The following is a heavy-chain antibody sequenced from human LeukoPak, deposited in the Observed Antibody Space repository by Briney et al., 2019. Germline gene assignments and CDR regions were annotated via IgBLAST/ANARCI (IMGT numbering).Heavy chain of an antibody. V-gene: IGHV4-4*07. CDR3: AGPPLDYVWGKAHPKYYWYFDL. Sequence: SETLSLTCTVSGGSINSYWSWIRQPAGKGLEWIGRISGSGTITYNPALQSRLSISIDTSKNQFSLKLMSVTAADTAVYYCAGPPLDYVWGKAHPKYYWYFDLWGRGTLVTVSS. D-gene: IGHD3-16*01. CDR1: GGSINSY. J-gene: IGHJ2*01. CDR2: ISGSGTI.